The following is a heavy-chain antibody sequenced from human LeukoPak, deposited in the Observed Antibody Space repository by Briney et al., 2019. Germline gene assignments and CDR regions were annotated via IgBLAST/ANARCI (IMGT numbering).Heavy chain of an antibody. J-gene: IGHJ4*02. CDR3: AREYNGGLDY. V-gene: IGHV3-74*01. Sequence: GGSLRLSCAASGFTFSNYWMHWVRQTPGKGLVWVANIEADGTTIHYADSVKGRFTISRDNAENTVYLQMNSLRAEDTGVYHCAREYNGGLDYWGQGTLVTVSS. CDR1: GFTFSNYW. CDR2: IEADGTTI. D-gene: IGHD5-12*01.